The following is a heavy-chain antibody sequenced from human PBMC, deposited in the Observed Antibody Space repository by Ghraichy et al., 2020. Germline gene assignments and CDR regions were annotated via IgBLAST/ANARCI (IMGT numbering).Heavy chain of an antibody. Sequence: GSLSLTCTVSGGSISSYYWSWIRQPPGKGLEWIGYIYYSGSTNYNPSLKSRVTISVDTSKNQFSLKLSSVTAADTAVYYCARVLRDGYNPDAFDIWGQGTMVTVSS. CDR1: GGSISSYY. CDR2: IYYSGST. CDR3: ARVLRDGYNPDAFDI. J-gene: IGHJ3*02. V-gene: IGHV4-59*01. D-gene: IGHD5-24*01.